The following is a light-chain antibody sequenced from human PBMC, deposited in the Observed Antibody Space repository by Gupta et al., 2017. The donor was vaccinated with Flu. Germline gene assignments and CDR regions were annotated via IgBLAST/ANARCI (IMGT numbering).Light chain of an antibody. CDR1: QSVSSNY. Sequence: GPLSLSPGERATLSCRASQSVSSNYLAWYQQKPGQAPRLLIYGASSRATGIPDRFSGSGSGTDFSLTISRLEPEDFAVYYCQQYGSFPWTFGQGTKVEIK. CDR3: QQYGSFPWT. CDR2: GAS. V-gene: IGKV3-20*01. J-gene: IGKJ1*01.